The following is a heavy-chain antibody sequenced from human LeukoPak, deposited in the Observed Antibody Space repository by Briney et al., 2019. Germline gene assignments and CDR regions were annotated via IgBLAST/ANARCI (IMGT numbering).Heavy chain of an antibody. CDR1: GFTFSSYE. D-gene: IGHD1-1*01. V-gene: IGHV3-48*03. CDR2: IHSSGGTI. J-gene: IGHJ4*02. CDR3: ARKLTGTTYFDC. Sequence: GGSLRLSCAASGFTFSSYEMNWVRQAPGKGLEWVSYIHSSGGTIYYADSVKGRLTISRDSAKNSVYLRMNSLRAEDTALYYCARKLTGTTYFDCWGQGTLVTVSS.